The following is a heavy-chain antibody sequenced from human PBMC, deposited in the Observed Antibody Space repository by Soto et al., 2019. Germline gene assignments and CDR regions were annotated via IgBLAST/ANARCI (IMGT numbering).Heavy chain of an antibody. CDR1: GFTFSSYA. CDR3: ARGSGDGYYYGMDV. J-gene: IGHJ6*02. D-gene: IGHD3-3*01. CDR2: ISYDGSNK. Sequence: LRLSCAASGFTFSSYAMHWVRQAPGKGQEWVAVISYDGSNKYYADSVKGRFTISRDNSKNTLYLQMNSLRAEDTAVYYCARGSGDGYYYGMDVWGQGTTVTVSS. V-gene: IGHV3-30-3*01.